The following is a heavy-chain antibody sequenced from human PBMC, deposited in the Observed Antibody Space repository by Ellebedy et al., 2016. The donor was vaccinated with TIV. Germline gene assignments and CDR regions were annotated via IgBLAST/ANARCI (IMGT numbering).Heavy chain of an antibody. V-gene: IGHV3-7*04. J-gene: IGHJ4*02. D-gene: IGHD3-10*01. CDR2: IKQDGSEK. CDR3: ARIPPITMVRGTPYFDY. CDR1: GFTFSSYW. Sequence: GGSLRLXCAASGFTFSSYWMSWVRQAPGKGLEWVANIKQDGSEKYYVDSVKGRFTISRDNTKNSLYLQMNSLRAEDTAVYYCARIPPITMVRGTPYFDYWGQGTLVTVSS.